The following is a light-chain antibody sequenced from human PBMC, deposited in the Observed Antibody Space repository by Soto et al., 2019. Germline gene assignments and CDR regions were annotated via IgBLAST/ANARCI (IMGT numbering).Light chain of an antibody. CDR3: QQYGSSGT. CDR1: QSVSSNH. J-gene: IGKJ5*01. Sequence: PGERATLSCRASQSVSSNHLAWYQQKPGQAPRLLIYGASNRATGIPDRFSGSGSGTDFTLTISRLEHEDVAVYYCQQYGSSGTFGQGTRLEIK. V-gene: IGKV3-20*01. CDR2: GAS.